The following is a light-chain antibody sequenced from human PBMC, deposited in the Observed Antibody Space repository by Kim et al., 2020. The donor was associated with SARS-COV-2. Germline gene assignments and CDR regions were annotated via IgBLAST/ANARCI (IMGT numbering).Light chain of an antibody. J-gene: IGKJ3*01. V-gene: IGKV2-29*02. CDR1: QSLLHRDGRTY. Sequence: DIAVTQAPLSLSVTPGQPASISCKSSQSLLHRDGRTYLYWYLQKPGQSPHLLIYEVSRRFSGVSDRFSGSGSGTDFTLKISRVEAEYVGIYYCMQGIHLPGTFGPGTKVDIK. CDR2: EVS. CDR3: MQGIHLPGT.